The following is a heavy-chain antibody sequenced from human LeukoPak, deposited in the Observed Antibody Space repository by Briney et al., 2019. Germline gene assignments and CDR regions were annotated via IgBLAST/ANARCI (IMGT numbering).Heavy chain of an antibody. CDR1: GYLINSGYC. CDR2: IYSTGDT. Sequence: SETLSLTCSVSGYLINSGYCWGWFRQSPGRGLEWIGSIYSTGDTYDKRSLKRRVSISVDSSKNQFSLKLRSVTAADTAVYYCASRATVANIYFVSWGQGNLVTVSS. J-gene: IGHJ4*02. V-gene: IGHV4-38-2*02. CDR3: ASRATVANIYFVS. D-gene: IGHD5-12*01.